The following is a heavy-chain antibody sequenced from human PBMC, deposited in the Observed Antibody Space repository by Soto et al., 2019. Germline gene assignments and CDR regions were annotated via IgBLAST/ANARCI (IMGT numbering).Heavy chain of an antibody. V-gene: IGHV3-7*01. J-gene: IGHJ5*02. D-gene: IGHD2-2*02. CDR2: INQDGSGR. CDR3: AAIDHGSES. CDR1: GGVFSNYW. Sequence: PGGSLRLSCAASGGVFSNYWMSWVRRAPGKGLEWLANINQDGSGRYHADSVKGRFTISRDNAENSLFLQMNGLRVEDTAVYYCAAIDHGSESWGQGTLVTVSS.